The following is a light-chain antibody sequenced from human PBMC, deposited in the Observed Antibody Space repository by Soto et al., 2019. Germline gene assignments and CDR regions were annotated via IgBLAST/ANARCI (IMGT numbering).Light chain of an antibody. Sequence: QSVLTQPASVSGSPGQSITLSCIGTSSDVGSYNYVSWYQQHPGKAPKLMIYEVSNRPSGVSNRFSGSKSGTTASLTISGLQADDEADYYCSSYTTSSTVLFGGGTKLTVL. CDR3: SSYTTSSTVL. J-gene: IGLJ2*01. CDR1: SSDVGSYNY. CDR2: EVS. V-gene: IGLV2-14*01.